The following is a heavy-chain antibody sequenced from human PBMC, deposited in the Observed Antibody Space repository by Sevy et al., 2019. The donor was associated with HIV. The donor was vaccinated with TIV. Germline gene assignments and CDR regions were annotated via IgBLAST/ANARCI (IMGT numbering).Heavy chain of an antibody. Sequence: GGSLRLSCTASGFIFSHYSMNWVRQAPGKGLEWVSSISTSSTYIYYADSVKGRFTISRDNAKNLLYLQMNSLSAEDTGVYYCVREGLGGFSYSLDCWGQGTLVTVSS. CDR3: VREGLGGFSYSLDC. V-gene: IGHV3-21*01. CDR2: ISTSSTYI. CDR1: GFIFSHYS. J-gene: IGHJ4*02. D-gene: IGHD3-16*01.